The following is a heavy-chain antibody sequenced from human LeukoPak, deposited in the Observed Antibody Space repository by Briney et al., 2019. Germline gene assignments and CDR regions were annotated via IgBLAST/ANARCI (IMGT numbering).Heavy chain of an antibody. CDR3: ARSLYDSSGYYYFSY. J-gene: IGHJ4*02. V-gene: IGHV1-69*04. Sequence: ASVKVSCKASGGTFSSYAISWVRQAPGQGLEWMGRIIPILGIANYAQKLQGRVTITADKSTSTAYMELSSLRSEDTAVYYCARSLYDSSGYYYFSYWGQGTLVTVSS. CDR2: IIPILGIA. CDR1: GGTFSSYA. D-gene: IGHD3-22*01.